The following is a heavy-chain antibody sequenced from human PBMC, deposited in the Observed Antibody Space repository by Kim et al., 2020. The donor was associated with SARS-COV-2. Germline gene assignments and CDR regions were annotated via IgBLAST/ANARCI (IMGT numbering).Heavy chain of an antibody. Sequence: SETLSLTCTVSGGSISSSSYYWGWIRQPPGKGLEWIGSIYYSGSTYYNPSLKSRVTISVDTSKNQFSLKLSSVTAADTAVYYCARGVGIVVVPAAMGYFDYWGQGTLVTVSS. CDR2: IYYSGST. V-gene: IGHV4-39*01. CDR3: ARGVGIVVVPAAMGYFDY. D-gene: IGHD2-2*01. CDR1: GGSISSSSYY. J-gene: IGHJ4*02.